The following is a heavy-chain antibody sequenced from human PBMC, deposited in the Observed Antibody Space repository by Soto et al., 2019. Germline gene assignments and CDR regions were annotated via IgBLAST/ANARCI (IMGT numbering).Heavy chain of an antibody. Sequence: EVQLLESGGGVVQPGGSLRLSCVASGFTFNDFAMHWVRQAPGKGLEWVASIDWNGANIAYAASVEGRFTISRDNVKNSLFLQMNSLRAEDTAFYFCARDSGIVAAGRFSFDPRGQGTLVTVSS. CDR2: IDWNGANI. D-gene: IGHD6-13*01. CDR1: GFTFNDFA. V-gene: IGHV3-9*01. CDR3: ARDSGIVAAGRFSFDP. J-gene: IGHJ5*02.